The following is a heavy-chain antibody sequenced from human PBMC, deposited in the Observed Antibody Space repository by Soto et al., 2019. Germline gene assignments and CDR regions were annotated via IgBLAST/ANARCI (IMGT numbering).Heavy chain of an antibody. D-gene: IGHD2-8*01. Sequence: GGSPRLSCASSGFTFSSCSMNWVRQAPGKGLEWVSFISGSGDTKYYADSVKGRFTISRDNAKNSLYLQTSSLRDEDTAVYYCAKYCSSDVCFDYWGQGTLVTVSS. CDR2: ISGSGDTK. J-gene: IGHJ4*02. CDR1: GFTFSSCS. CDR3: AKYCSSDVCFDY. V-gene: IGHV3-48*02.